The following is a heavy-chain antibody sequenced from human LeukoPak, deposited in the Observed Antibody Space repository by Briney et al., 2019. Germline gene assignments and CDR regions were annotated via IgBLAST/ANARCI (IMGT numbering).Heavy chain of an antibody. J-gene: IGHJ4*02. CDR3: ARAPGAALD. CDR2: INHRGST. Sequence: SETLSLTCAVYGGSFSGYYWSWIRQPPGKGLEWIGEINHRGSTNYNPSLKSRVTVSLDTSKNQFSLKLSSVTAADTAVYYCARAPGAALDWGQGTLVTVSS. D-gene: IGHD2-15*01. CDR1: GGSFSGYY. V-gene: IGHV4-34*01.